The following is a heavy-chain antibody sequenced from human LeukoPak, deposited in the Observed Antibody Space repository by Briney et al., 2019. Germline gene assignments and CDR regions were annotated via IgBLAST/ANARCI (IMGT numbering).Heavy chain of an antibody. Sequence: GGSLRLSCAASGFTFSSYEMNWVRQVPGKGLEWVSYISSSGSTIYYADSVKGRFTISRDNAKNSLYLQMNSLRAEDTAVYYCARDGVVVPAAIYNYYYGMDVWGKGTTVTVSS. D-gene: IGHD2-2*01. CDR3: ARDGVVVPAAIYNYYYGMDV. J-gene: IGHJ6*04. CDR1: GFTFSSYE. CDR2: ISSSGSTI. V-gene: IGHV3-48*03.